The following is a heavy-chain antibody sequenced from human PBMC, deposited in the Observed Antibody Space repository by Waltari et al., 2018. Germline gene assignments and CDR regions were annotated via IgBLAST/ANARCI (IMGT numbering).Heavy chain of an antibody. CDR2: IYTSGST. V-gene: IGHV4-4*07. CDR3: ARGVVGATAFDI. J-gene: IGHJ3*02. Sequence: QVQLQESGPGLVKPSETLSLACTVSGGSISRLYCRWIRQPAGKGLEWIGRIYTSGSTNYNPSLKSRVTMSVDTSKNQFSLKLSSVTAADTAVYYCARGVVGATAFDIWGQGTMVTVSS. CDR1: GGSISRLY. D-gene: IGHD1-26*01.